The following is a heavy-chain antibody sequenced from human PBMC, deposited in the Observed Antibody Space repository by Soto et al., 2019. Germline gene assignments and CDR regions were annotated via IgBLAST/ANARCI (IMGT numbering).Heavy chain of an antibody. CDR1: GFTFSSYA. CDR3: VRTHYYDSSGYYYRAFDV. CDR2: ITGTSATI. Sequence: PGGSLRLSCAASGFTFSSYAMNWVRQAPGKGLERVSSITGTSATIYYADSVKGRFTISRDNAKNFLYLQMNSLRDEDTAVYYCVRTHYYDSSGYYYRAFDVWGQGTMVTVSS. D-gene: IGHD3-22*01. J-gene: IGHJ3*01. V-gene: IGHV3-48*02.